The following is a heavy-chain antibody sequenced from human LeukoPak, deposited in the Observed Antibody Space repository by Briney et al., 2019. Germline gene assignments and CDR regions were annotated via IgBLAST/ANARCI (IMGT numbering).Heavy chain of an antibody. CDR2: IYSVDSDT. CDR3: ARLSEYSSSPPHPFDS. Sequence: GEPLNTSGKGSGYSFTSYCIGGARPVPRKGLEWRGFIYSVDSDTPNSPSPQSHDPPSHYKPISTTYLPWSSLKASDTAMYYCARLSEYSSSPPHPFDSWGQGTLVTVSS. J-gene: IGHJ4*02. V-gene: IGHV5-51*01. D-gene: IGHD6-6*01. CDR1: GYSFTSYC.